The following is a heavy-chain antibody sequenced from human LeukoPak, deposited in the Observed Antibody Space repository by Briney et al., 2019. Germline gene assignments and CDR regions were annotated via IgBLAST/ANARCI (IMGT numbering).Heavy chain of an antibody. Sequence: GASVKVSCKASGGTFSSYAISWVRQAPGQGLEWMGGIIPIFGTANYAQKFQGRVTITADKSTSTAYMELSSLRSEDTAVYYCARDRLGRFFDYWGQGTLVTVSS. CDR3: ARDRLGRFFDY. D-gene: IGHD3-3*01. CDR1: GGTFSSYA. V-gene: IGHV1-69*06. CDR2: IIPIFGTA. J-gene: IGHJ4*02.